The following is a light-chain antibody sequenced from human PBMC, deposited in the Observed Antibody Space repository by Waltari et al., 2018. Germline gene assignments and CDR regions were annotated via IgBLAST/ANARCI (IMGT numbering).Light chain of an antibody. J-gene: IGLJ3*02. Sequence: QLVLTQSPSASASLGASAKLTCPLSSGPRPNLLPALQQQPEKGPRYLMNVNSDGSHNKGVGIPDRFSGSSSGAERYLTISSLQSEDEADYYCQTGGHGTWVFGGGTRLTVL. CDR1: SGPRPNL. V-gene: IGLV4-69*01. CDR2: VNSDGSH. CDR3: QTGGHGTWV.